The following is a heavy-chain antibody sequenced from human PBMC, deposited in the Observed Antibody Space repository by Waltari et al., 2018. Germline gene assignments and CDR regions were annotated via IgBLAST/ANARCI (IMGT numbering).Heavy chain of an antibody. CDR3: ARGTSDYDRNYYWFAP. V-gene: IGHV4-59*01. CDR2: MYNNEST. J-gene: IGHJ5*02. D-gene: IGHD3-22*01. Sequence: QVHLQESGPGLVKPSETLSPTCTVPGRSIRSYYWGGIRPPPGKGLEWIGYMYNNESTKYNPSLKSRVTISADTSKNHFSLKLQSVIAADTAVYYCARGTSDYDRNYYWFAPWGRGTLVTVSS. CDR1: GRSIRSYY.